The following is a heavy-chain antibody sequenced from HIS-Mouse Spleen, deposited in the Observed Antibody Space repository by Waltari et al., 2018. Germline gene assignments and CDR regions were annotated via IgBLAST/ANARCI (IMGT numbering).Heavy chain of an antibody. CDR3: AREIPYSSSWYDWYFDL. D-gene: IGHD6-13*01. Sequence: QLQLQESGPGLVKPSETLSLTCPVPGGSISRSSYSWGWLRQPPGKGLEWIGSIYYSGSTYYNPSLKSRVTISVDTSKNQFSLKLSSVTAADTAVYYCAREIPYSSSWYDWYFDLWGRGTLVTVSS. J-gene: IGHJ2*01. CDR1: GGSISRSSYS. V-gene: IGHV4-39*07. CDR2: IYYSGST.